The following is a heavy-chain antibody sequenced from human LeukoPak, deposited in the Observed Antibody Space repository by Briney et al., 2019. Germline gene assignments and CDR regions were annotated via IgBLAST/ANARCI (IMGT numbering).Heavy chain of an antibody. CDR3: ARVIAAAGTLAY. J-gene: IGHJ4*02. CDR2: ISSSSGSI. V-gene: IGHV3-21*01. CDR1: GFTFSSYS. Sequence: PGGSLRLSCAASGFTFSSYSMNWVRQAPGKGLEWVSSISSSSGSIYYADSVKGRFTISRDNAKNSRYLQMNSLRAEDTAGYYCARVIAAAGTLAYWGQGTLVTVYS. D-gene: IGHD6-13*01.